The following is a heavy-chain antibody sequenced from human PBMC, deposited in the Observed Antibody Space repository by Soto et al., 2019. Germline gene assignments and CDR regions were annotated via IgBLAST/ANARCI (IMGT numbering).Heavy chain of an antibody. J-gene: IGHJ4*02. V-gene: IGHV1-8*01. D-gene: IGHD2-15*01. CDR1: GYTFTNSD. CDR2: MNPDSGHA. Sequence: QVQLVQSGAEVKKPGASVKVSCKASGYTFTNSDINWVRQAPGQGLEWMGWMNPDSGHAAYAQKFQGRVTLTTSTSTSTVYMGMRSLGSEDTAVYYCARRPHCSGGICYYGLDNWGQGTLVTVSS. CDR3: ARRPHCSGGICYYGLDN.